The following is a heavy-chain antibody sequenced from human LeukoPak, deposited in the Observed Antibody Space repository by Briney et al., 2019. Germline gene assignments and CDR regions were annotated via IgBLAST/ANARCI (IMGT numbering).Heavy chain of an antibody. Sequence: SETLSLTCTVSGGSISSYYWSWIRQPPGKGLEWIGYIYYSGSTNYNPSLKSRVTISVDTSKNQFSLKLSSVTAADTAVYYCARDQSGAHYYYMDVWGKGTTVTVSS. CDR1: GGSISSYY. V-gene: IGHV4-59*01. D-gene: IGHD7-27*01. CDR3: ARDQSGAHYYYMDV. J-gene: IGHJ6*03. CDR2: IYYSGST.